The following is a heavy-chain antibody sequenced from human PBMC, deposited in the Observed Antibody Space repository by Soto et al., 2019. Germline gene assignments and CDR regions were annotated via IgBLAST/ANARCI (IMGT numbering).Heavy chain of an antibody. V-gene: IGHV1-3*04. J-gene: IGHJ6*02. Sequence: ASVKVSCKGSGYTFTRHGMHWVRQAPGQGLEWMGWINTDNGHTVYTEKFQGRFTISRDNAKNSLYLQMNSLRAEDTAVYYCARDVIAAAGKYYYYYYGMDVWGQGTTVTVSS. CDR2: INTDNGHT. CDR3: ARDVIAAAGKYYYYYYGMDV. D-gene: IGHD6-13*01. CDR1: GYTFTRHG.